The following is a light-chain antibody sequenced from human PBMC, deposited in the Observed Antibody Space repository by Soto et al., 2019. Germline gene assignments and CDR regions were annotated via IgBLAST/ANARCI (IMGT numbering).Light chain of an antibody. CDR3: HQYDDGPYT. J-gene: IGKJ2*01. CDR2: GAS. Sequence: EIVLTQSPGTLSLSPGERATLSCRASASLSTNSLAWYQQKPGQTPRLLIYGASTRATGIPVRFSGSGSGTEFTLTISSLQSEDFAVYYCHQYDDGPYTFGQGTKVEI. V-gene: IGKV3-15*01. CDR1: ASLSTN.